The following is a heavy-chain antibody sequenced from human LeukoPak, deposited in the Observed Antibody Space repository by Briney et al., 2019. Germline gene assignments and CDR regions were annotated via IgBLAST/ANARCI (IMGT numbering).Heavy chain of an antibody. D-gene: IGHD6-19*01. CDR2: IYHSGST. CDR3: ARDSRSSGSDY. Sequence: SQTLSLTCAVSGGSISSGGYSWSWIRQPPGKGLEWIGYIYHSGSTYYNPSLKSRVTISVDTSKNQFSLKLSSVTAADTAVYYCARDSRSSGSDYWGQGTLVTVSS. J-gene: IGHJ4*02. CDR1: GGSISSGGYS. V-gene: IGHV4-30-2*05.